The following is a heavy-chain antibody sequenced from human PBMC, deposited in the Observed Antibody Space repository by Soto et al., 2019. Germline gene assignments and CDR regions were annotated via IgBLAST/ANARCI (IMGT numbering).Heavy chain of an antibody. CDR2: IHPDSGNT. J-gene: IGHJ5*02. CDR1: GYTFADYE. D-gene: IGHD7-27*01. CDR3: ARGLGPPEGRFDP. V-gene: IGHV1-8*01. Sequence: QVQLVQSGAEVKKPGASVRVSCKASGYTFADYEINWVRQATGQGLEWMGWIHPDSGNTDFAQRFRGRITMTRNTSMSVVYMELDKLTSEDMAVYYCARGLGPPEGRFDPWGQGTLVTVSS.